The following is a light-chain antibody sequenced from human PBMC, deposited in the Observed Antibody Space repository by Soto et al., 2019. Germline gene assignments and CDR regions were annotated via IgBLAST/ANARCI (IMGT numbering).Light chain of an antibody. V-gene: IGKV3-11*01. CDR3: QQRSNWPRT. CDR1: QSVSSY. Sequence: EIALTQSPATLSLSPGERATLSCRASQSVSSYLACYQQKPGQAPRLLIYDASNRATGIPARFSGSGSGTDFTLTISSLEPEDFAVYYCQQRSNWPRTFGQGTKVDIK. CDR2: DAS. J-gene: IGKJ1*01.